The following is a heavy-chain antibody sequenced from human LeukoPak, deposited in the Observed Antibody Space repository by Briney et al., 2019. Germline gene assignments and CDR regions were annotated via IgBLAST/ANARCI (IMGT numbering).Heavy chain of an antibody. J-gene: IGHJ5*02. CDR3: ARHSSGWYWFDP. Sequence: SVKVSCKASGGTFSSYAISWVRQAPGQGLEWIGGIIPIFGTANYAQKFQGRVTITTDESTSTAYMELSSLRSEDTAVYYCARHSSGWYWFDPWGQGTLVAVSS. V-gene: IGHV1-69*05. CDR1: GGTFSSYA. D-gene: IGHD6-19*01. CDR2: IIPIFGTA.